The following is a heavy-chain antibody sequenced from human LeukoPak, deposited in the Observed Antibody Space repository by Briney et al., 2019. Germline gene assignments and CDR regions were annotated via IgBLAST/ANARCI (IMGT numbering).Heavy chain of an antibody. CDR3: ARGHLLGYCSSTSCYGFDY. V-gene: IGHV3-33*01. Sequence: GGSLRLSCAASGFTFSSYGMHWVRQAPGKGLEWVAVIWYDGSNKYYADSVKGRFTISRDNSKNTLYLQMNSLRAEDTAVYYCARGHLLGYCSSTSCYGFDYWGQGTLVTVSS. CDR2: IWYDGSNK. D-gene: IGHD2-2*01. CDR1: GFTFSSYG. J-gene: IGHJ4*02.